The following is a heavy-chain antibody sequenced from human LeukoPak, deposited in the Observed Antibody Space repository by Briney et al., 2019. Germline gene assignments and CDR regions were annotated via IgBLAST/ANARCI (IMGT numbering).Heavy chain of an antibody. J-gene: IGHJ2*01. Sequence: PSETLSLTCTVSGASISNYYWSWIRQPAGKGLEWIGRISTSGSTNYNPSLKSRVTMSVDTSKNQLSLKLSSVTAADTALYYCARGIWEMATIPYWYFDIWGRGTLVTVSS. CDR1: GASISNYY. CDR2: ISTSGST. CDR3: ARGIWEMATIPYWYFDI. V-gene: IGHV4-4*07. D-gene: IGHD5-24*01.